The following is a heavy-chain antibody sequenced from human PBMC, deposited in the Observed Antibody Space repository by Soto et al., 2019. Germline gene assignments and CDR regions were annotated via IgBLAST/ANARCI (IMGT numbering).Heavy chain of an antibody. J-gene: IGHJ4*02. Sequence: EVQLLESGGGLVQPGGSLRLSCAASGFTFSNYSMSWVRQAPGKGLDCVSAITTIGGNTYYADSVKGRFTTSRDNSKNTLYLQMNSLTAGDTAVYFCARGGWGTITDYGGQGTLVTVSS. CDR3: ARGGWGTITDY. CDR2: ITTIGGNT. CDR1: GFTFSNYS. D-gene: IGHD1-7*01. V-gene: IGHV3-23*01.